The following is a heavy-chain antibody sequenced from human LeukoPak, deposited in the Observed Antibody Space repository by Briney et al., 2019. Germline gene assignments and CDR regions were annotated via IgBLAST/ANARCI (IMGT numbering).Heavy chain of an antibody. CDR1: GGSISNSSYY. Sequence: SETLSLTCTVSGGSISNSSYYWGWIRQPPGKGLEWIGSMYYSGSTYYNPSLKSRAAISVDTSKNQFSLKLSSVTAADTAVYYCARHGRMGTINPSYRGQGTQVTVSS. CDR3: ARHGRMGTINPSY. J-gene: IGHJ4*02. D-gene: IGHD5-24*01. CDR2: MYYSGST. V-gene: IGHV4-39*01.